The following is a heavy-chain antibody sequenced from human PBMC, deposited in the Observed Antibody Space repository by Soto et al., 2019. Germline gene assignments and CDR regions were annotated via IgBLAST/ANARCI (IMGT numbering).Heavy chain of an antibody. CDR2: ISYGGTT. J-gene: IGHJ4*02. CDR3: SRGILV. Sequence: QVQLQESGPGLVKPSQTLSLTCTVSGGSMNSGGYCWNWFRQHPGEGLEWIGCISYGGTTSYNPSLKSRVTISVDTSKNQFSLKLSSVTAADTAVYYCSRGILVWGQGTLITVSS. CDR1: GGSMNSGGYC. V-gene: IGHV4-31*03. D-gene: IGHD2-15*01.